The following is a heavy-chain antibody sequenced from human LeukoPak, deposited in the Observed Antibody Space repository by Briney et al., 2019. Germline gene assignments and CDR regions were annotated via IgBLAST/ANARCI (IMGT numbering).Heavy chain of an antibody. Sequence: GGSLRLSCAASGFIFSPYNMNWVRQAPGKGLEWISFISSGSTTMYYADSVKGRFTISRDNAKNSLYLQMNSLRAGDTAVYYCARDMDPYYFDYWGQGTLVTVSS. CDR3: ARDMDPYYFDY. J-gene: IGHJ4*02. CDR2: ISSGSTTM. CDR1: GFIFSPYN. V-gene: IGHV3-48*01. D-gene: IGHD3-10*01.